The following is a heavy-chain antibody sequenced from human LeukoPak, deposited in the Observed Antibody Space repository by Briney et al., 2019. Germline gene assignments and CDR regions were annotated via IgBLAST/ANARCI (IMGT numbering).Heavy chain of an antibody. CDR1: GFIFSGYT. J-gene: IGHJ3*02. D-gene: IGHD3-16*02. Sequence: GGSLRLSCAASGFIFSGYTMNWVRQAPGKGLEWVSSISSSTSYRYYEDSVKGRFTISRDNAKNSLYLQMNSLRAEDTALYYCARARTYRHHDAFDIWGQGTMVTVSS. CDR3: ARARTYRHHDAFDI. V-gene: IGHV3-21*01. CDR2: ISSSTSYR.